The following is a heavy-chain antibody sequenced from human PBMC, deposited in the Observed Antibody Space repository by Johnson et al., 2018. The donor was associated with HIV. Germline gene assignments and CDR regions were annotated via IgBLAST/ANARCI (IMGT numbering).Heavy chain of an antibody. V-gene: IGHV3-30*04. Sequence: QVQLVESGGGVVQPGRSLRLSCAASGFTFSNYPMHWVRQAPGKGLEWVAIISSDGTTKYYADSVKGRFTISRDNSKTSLSLQMNSLRTEDTAVYYCARELKDGDYSRGACDLWGQGTMVTVSS. CDR2: ISSDGTTK. CDR1: GFTFSNYP. CDR3: ARELKDGDYSRGACDL. J-gene: IGHJ3*01. D-gene: IGHD4-23*01.